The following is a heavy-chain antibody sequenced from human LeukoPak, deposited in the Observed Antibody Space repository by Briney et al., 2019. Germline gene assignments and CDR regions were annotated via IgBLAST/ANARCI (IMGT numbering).Heavy chain of an antibody. V-gene: IGHV3-48*01. CDR1: RFTFSSYS. Sequence: GGSLRLSCGASRFTFSSYSMNWVRQAPGKGLEWVSYISSSSSTIYYADSVKGRFTISRDDATNSLYLQMKSLRAEDTAVYYCARDTVAGSWYGGVFDYWGQGTLVTVSS. J-gene: IGHJ4*02. CDR3: ARDTVAGSWYGGVFDY. CDR2: ISSSSSTI. D-gene: IGHD6-13*01.